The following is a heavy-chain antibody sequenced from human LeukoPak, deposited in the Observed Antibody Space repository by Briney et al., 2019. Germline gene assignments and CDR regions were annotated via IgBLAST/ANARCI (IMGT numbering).Heavy chain of an antibody. CDR2: IYSGGST. Sequence: GGSLRLSCAASGFTVSSNYMSWGRRAPGKGLVGVLVIYSGGSTYYADSVKGRFTISRHNSKNTLYLQMNSLRAEDTAVYYCARDAGYSYGPLDYWGQGTLVTVSS. V-gene: IGHV3-53*04. D-gene: IGHD5-18*01. CDR3: ARDAGYSYGPLDY. J-gene: IGHJ4*02. CDR1: GFTVSSNY.